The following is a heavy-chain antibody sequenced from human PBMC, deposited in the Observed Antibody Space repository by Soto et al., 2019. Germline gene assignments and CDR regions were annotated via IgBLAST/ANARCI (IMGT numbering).Heavy chain of an antibody. CDR3: AKQNGYGGNSELEY. D-gene: IGHD2-21*02. J-gene: IGHJ4*02. V-gene: IGHV3-23*01. CDR2: ISGSGGST. Sequence: GGSLRFSCAASGFTFSSYAMSWVRQAPGKGLEWVSAISGSGGSTYYADSVKGRFTISRDNSKNTLYLQMNSLRAEDTAVYYCAKQNGYGGNSELEYWGQGTLVTVSS. CDR1: GFTFSSYA.